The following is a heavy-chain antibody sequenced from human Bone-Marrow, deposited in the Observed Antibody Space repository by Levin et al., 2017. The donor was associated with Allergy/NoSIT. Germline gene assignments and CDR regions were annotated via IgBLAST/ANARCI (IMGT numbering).Heavy chain of an antibody. CDR2: ISAGDAST. CDR3: AKVRRGLDAFDI. Sequence: SWVRQAPGKGLEWVSSISAGDASTYYTDSVKGRLTVARDNSKNTLYLQMNSLRAEDTALYYCAKVRRGLDAFDIWGQGTMVTVSS. J-gene: IGHJ3*02. D-gene: IGHD3/OR15-3a*01. V-gene: IGHV3-23*01.